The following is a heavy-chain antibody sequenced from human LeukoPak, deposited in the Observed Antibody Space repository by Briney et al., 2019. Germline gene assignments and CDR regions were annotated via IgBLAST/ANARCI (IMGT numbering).Heavy chain of an antibody. CDR2: ISYDGNNK. Sequence: GGSLRLSCAASGFTFSSYAMHWVRQAPGKGLEWVAIISYDGNNKYYADSVKGRSTISRDSSKNTLYLQMNSLRAEDTAVYYCARGHGSGYTNWFDPWGQGTLVTVSS. CDR3: ARGHGSGYTNWFDP. V-gene: IGHV3-30*04. J-gene: IGHJ5*02. CDR1: GFTFSSYA. D-gene: IGHD3-10*01.